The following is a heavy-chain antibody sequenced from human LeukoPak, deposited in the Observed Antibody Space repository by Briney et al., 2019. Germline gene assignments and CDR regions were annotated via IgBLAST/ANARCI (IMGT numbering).Heavy chain of an antibody. D-gene: IGHD6-13*01. CDR2: ISISSGTI. CDR1: AFTPSSYQ. CDR3: ARALPSSWYYFDF. J-gene: IGHJ4*02. V-gene: IGHV3-48*03. Sequence: PGGSLRLSCVPSAFTPSSYQMSWVRQAPGKGLEWVSYISISSGTISYEDSVKGRLTISRDNAKSSLYLQMDSLRAEDTAVYYCARALPSSWYYFDFWGQGTLVTVSS.